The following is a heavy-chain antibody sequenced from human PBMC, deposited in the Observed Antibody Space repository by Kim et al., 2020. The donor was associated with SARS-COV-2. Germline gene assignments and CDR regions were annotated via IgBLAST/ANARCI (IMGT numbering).Heavy chain of an antibody. V-gene: IGHV3-23*01. Sequence: TYYADSVKGRFTIYRDNSKSTLFLEMNSRRAEDTAVYYCAKSVGGAAAFDYWGQGTQVTVSS. D-gene: IGHD6-13*01. CDR2: T. J-gene: IGHJ4*02. CDR3: AKSVGGAAAFDY.